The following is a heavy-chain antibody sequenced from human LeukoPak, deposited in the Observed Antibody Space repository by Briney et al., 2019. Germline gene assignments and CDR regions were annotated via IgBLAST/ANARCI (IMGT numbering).Heavy chain of an antibody. CDR2: IWYDGINK. Sequence: GGSLRLSCAASGFTFSSYGMHWVRQAPGKGLEWVAVIWYDGINKFHADSVRGRFTISRDNSKNTVYLQMSSLRAEDTAVYYCTRERKSGIAAFDYWGQGTLVTVSS. CDR3: TRERKSGIAAFDY. J-gene: IGHJ4*02. D-gene: IGHD6-13*01. V-gene: IGHV3-33*01. CDR1: GFTFSSYG.